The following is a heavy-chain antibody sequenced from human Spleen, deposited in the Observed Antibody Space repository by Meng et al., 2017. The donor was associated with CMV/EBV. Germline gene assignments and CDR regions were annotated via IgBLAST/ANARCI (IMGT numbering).Heavy chain of an antibody. V-gene: IGHV3-53*01. CDR2: IYSCGST. J-gene: IGHJ6*02. Sequence: GESLKISCAASGFTVSSNYMSWVRQAPGKGLEWVSVIYSCGSTYYADSVKGRFTISRDNAKNSLYLQMNSLRAEDTALYYCARDRVIVNGPDTVVVAAEGGMDVWGQGTTVTVSS. D-gene: IGHD2-2*01. CDR1: GFTVSSNY. CDR3: ARDRVIVNGPDTVVVAAEGGMDV.